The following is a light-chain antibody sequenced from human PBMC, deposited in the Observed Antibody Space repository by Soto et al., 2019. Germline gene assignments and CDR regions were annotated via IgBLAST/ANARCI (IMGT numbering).Light chain of an antibody. V-gene: IGLV2-8*01. CDR3: SSYAGSNNVV. CDR2: EVS. CDR1: SSDVGGYNY. Sequence: QSALIQPPSASGSPGQSVTISCTGTSSDVGGYNYVSWYQQHPGKAPKLMIYEVSKRPSGVPDRFSGSKSGNTASLTVSGLQAEDEADYYCSSYAGSNNVVFGGGTKVTVL. J-gene: IGLJ2*01.